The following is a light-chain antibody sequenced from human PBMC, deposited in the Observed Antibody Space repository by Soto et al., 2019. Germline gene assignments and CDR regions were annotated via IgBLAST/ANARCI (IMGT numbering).Light chain of an antibody. CDR1: SSDVGGYNY. CDR3: TSYTTNTTLV. J-gene: IGLJ3*02. Sequence: QSVLTQPASVSGSPGQSITLSCPGTSSDVGGYNYVSWYQQLPGKAPRLMIFDVSYRPSGVSNRFSGSKSGNTASLTISGLQAEDEADYYCTSYTTNTTLVFGGGTKVTVL. CDR2: DVS. V-gene: IGLV2-14*03.